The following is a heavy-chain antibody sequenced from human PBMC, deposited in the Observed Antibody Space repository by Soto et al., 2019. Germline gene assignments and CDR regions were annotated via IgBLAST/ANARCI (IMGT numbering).Heavy chain of an antibody. D-gene: IGHD3-10*01. CDR1: GLSFPGSY. V-gene: IGHV4-34*01. CDR3: ARGGQVLLWFGESRTYYYYYGMDV. CDR2: INHSGST. J-gene: IGHJ6*02. Sequence: SVTLSITCAIHGLSFPGSYWRWIAEAPRLGLEWIGEINHSGSTNYNPSLKSRVTISVDTSNNQFSFKLSSVTAADTAVYYCARGGQVLLWFGESRTYYYYYGMDVWGQGTTVS.